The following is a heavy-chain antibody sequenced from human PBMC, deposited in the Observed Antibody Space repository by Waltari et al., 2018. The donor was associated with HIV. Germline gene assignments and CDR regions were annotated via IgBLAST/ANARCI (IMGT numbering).Heavy chain of an antibody. Sequence: QVQLQESGPGLVKPSETLSLTCTVSGGSISSYSWSWIRQPPGKGLGWIGHIYYSGSTNYNPSLKSRVTISLDTSKNQFSLKLSSVTAADTAVYYCARVRITMIVARPNDAFDIWGQGTMVTVSS. J-gene: IGHJ3*02. CDR2: IYYSGST. CDR3: ARVRITMIVARPNDAFDI. D-gene: IGHD3-22*01. V-gene: IGHV4-59*01. CDR1: GGSISSYS.